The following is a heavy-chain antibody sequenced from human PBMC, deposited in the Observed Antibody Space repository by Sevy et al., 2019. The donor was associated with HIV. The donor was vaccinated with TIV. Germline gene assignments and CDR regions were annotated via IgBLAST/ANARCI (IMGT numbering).Heavy chain of an antibody. CDR3: ARVRVPGQLREFDY. D-gene: IGHD6-6*01. Sequence: GGSLRRSCAASGFSFSSYAMHWVRQAPGKGLEWVAVISFDGTNKYYADSVEVRFTISRDNSKNTLYLQMNSLRLEDMAVYYCARVRVPGQLREFDYWGQVTLVSVSS. CDR2: ISFDGTNK. V-gene: IGHV3-30-3*01. CDR1: GFSFSSYA. J-gene: IGHJ4*02.